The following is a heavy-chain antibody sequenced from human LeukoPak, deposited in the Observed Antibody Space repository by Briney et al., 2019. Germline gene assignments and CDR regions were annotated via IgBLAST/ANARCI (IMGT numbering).Heavy chain of an antibody. V-gene: IGHV1-69*04. Sequence: GASVKVSCKASGGTFSSYAISWVRQAPGQGLEWMGRIIPILGIANYAQKFQGRVTITADKSTSTAYMELSSLRSEDTAVYYCARTLPESFFIREYYFDYWGQGTLVTVSA. CDR2: IIPILGIA. CDR1: GGTFSSYA. J-gene: IGHJ4*02. D-gene: IGHD1-14*01. CDR3: ARTLPESFFIREYYFDY.